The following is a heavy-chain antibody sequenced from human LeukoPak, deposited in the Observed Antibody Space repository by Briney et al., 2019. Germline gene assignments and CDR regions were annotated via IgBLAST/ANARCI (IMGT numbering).Heavy chain of an antibody. CDR1: GYTFTGYY. V-gene: IGHV1-2*02. CDR2: INPNSGGT. D-gene: IGHD3-3*01. CDR3: AREYYDFWSGYTTNWFDP. J-gene: IGHJ5*02. Sequence: ASVKVSCKASGYTFTGYYMHWVPQAPGQGLEWMGWINPNSGGTNYAQKFQGRVTMTRDTSISTAYMELSRLRSDDTAVYYCAREYYDFWSGYTTNWFDPWGQGTLVTVSS.